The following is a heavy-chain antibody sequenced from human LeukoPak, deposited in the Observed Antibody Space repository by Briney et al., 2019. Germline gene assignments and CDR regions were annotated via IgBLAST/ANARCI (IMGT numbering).Heavy chain of an antibody. Sequence: GGSLRLSCAVSGFTVSGNYMSWVRQAPGKGLEWVALIYSGGTTYYADSVKGRLTISRDNSKKPLYLQMNSLSAEDTAVYYCARRAGGYSHPYDYWCQGSLVTVAS. J-gene: IGHJ4*02. V-gene: IGHV3-53*01. CDR2: IYSGGTT. CDR3: ARRAGGYSHPYDY. CDR1: GFTVSGNY. D-gene: IGHD4-23*01.